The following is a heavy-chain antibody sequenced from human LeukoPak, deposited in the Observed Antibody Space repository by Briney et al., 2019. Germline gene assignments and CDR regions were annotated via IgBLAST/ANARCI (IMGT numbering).Heavy chain of an antibody. CDR2: IYYSGST. CDR1: GGSISSYY. CDR3: ARDARVQKWFGELLKTTTYYFDY. J-gene: IGHJ4*02. V-gene: IGHV4-59*12. D-gene: IGHD3-10*01. Sequence: SETLSLTCTVSGGSISSYYWSWIRQPPGKGLEWIGSIYYSGSTYYNPSLKSRVSISVDTSKNQFSLKLSSVTAADTAVYYCARDARVQKWFGELLKTTTYYFDYWGQGTLVTVSS.